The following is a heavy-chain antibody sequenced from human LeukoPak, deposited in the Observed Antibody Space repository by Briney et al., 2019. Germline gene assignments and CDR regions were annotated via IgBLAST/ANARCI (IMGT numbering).Heavy chain of an antibody. CDR3: ASTIVVVREIAFDI. V-gene: IGHV1-8*01. CDR1: GYTFTSYD. J-gene: IGHJ3*02. D-gene: IGHD3-22*01. CDR2: LNPNSGNT. Sequence: ASVKVSCKASGYTFTSYDINWVRQATGQGLEWMGWLNPNSGNTGYAQKFQGRVTMTRNTSISTAYMELSSLRSEDTAVYYCASTIVVVREIAFDIWGQGTMVTVSS.